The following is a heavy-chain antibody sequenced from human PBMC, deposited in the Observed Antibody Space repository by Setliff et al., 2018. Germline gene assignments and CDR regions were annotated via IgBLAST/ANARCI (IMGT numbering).Heavy chain of an antibody. V-gene: IGHV4-4*07. CDR1: GGSISNYY. D-gene: IGHD3-22*01. CDR3: ARYDSSGYSENYYFDY. Sequence: SETLSLTCTVSGGSISNYYWSWIRQPAGKGLEWIGRIYTSGSTNYNPSLKSRVTMSVDTSKNQFSLMLYSVTAADTAIYYCARYDSSGYSENYYFDYWGQGTLVTVSS. CDR2: IYTSGST. J-gene: IGHJ4*02.